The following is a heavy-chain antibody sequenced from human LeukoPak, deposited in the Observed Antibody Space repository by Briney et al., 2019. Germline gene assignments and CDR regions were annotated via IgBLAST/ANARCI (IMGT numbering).Heavy chain of an antibody. Sequence: SETLSLTCTVSGGSISSSSYYWGWIRQPPGKGLEWIGSIYYSGSTYYNPSLKSRVTISVDTSKNQFSLKLSSVTAADTAVYYCARRRRSIAAAGTRFDPWGQGTLVTVSS. D-gene: IGHD6-13*01. J-gene: IGHJ5*02. CDR2: IYYSGST. CDR3: ARRRRSIAAAGTRFDP. CDR1: GGSISSSSYY. V-gene: IGHV4-39*07.